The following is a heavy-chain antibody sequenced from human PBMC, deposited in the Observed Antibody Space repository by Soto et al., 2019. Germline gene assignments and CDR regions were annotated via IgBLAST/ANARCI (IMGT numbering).Heavy chain of an antibody. J-gene: IGHJ5*02. CDR2: IYYSGST. CDR3: ARVDYYDSSGYGWFDP. V-gene: IGHV4-31*03. CDR1: GGSISSGGYY. Sequence: QVQLQESGPGLVKPSQTLSLTCTVSGGSISSGGYYWSWIRQHPGKVLEWIGYIYYSGSTYYNPSLKSRVTISVDTSKNQFSLKLSSVTAADTAVYYCARVDYYDSSGYGWFDPWGQGTLVTDSS. D-gene: IGHD3-22*01.